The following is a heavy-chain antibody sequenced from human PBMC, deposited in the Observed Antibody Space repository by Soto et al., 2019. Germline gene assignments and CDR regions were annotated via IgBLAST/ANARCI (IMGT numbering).Heavy chain of an antibody. CDR1: GYTFTGYY. J-gene: IGHJ4*02. CDR3: ARAPGGNPDY. D-gene: IGHD2-15*01. V-gene: IGHV1-2*02. Sequence: QVQLVQSGAEVKKPGASVKVSCKASGYTFTGYYMHWVRQAPGQGLEWMGWINPNSGGTNYAQKLQGRVTMTRDTSISTAYMELSRLRSDDTAVYYWARAPGGNPDYWGQGTLVTVSS. CDR2: INPNSGGT.